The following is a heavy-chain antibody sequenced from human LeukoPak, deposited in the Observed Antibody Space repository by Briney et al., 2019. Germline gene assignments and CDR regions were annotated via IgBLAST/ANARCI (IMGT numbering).Heavy chain of an antibody. CDR2: IYYSGST. Sequence: SETLSLTCTVSGGSISSSSYYWGWIRQPPGKGLEWIGSIYYSGSTYYNPSLKSRVTISVDTSKNQFSLKLSSVTAADTAVYYCARHDYNNHEEQPTIDYWGQGTLVTVSS. J-gene: IGHJ4*02. CDR3: ARHDYNNHEEQPTIDY. CDR1: GGSISSSSYY. D-gene: IGHD4-11*01. V-gene: IGHV4-39*01.